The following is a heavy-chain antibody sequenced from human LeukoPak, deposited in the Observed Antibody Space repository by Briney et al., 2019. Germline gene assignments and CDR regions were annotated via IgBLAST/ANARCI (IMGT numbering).Heavy chain of an antibody. D-gene: IGHD2-15*01. CDR3: ARAISDIRWGYDMDV. CDR1: GASIGSYY. V-gene: IGHV4-59*01. Sequence: SETLSLTCTVSGASIGSYYWSWIRQPPGKGLEWIGYIYYSGSTNYNPSLKSRVTISVDTSKNQFSLKLSSVTAADTAVYYCARAISDIRWGYDMDVWGKGTTVTVSS. CDR2: IYYSGST. J-gene: IGHJ6*03.